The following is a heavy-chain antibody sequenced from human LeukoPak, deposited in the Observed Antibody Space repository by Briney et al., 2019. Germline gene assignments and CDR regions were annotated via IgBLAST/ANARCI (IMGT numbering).Heavy chain of an antibody. V-gene: IGHV1-69*05. CDR2: IIPIFGTA. D-gene: IGHD3-22*01. CDR1: GGTFSSYA. CDR3: ARDHLPLAYYDRLDAFDI. J-gene: IGHJ3*02. Sequence: SVKVSCKPSGGTFSSYAISWVRQAPGQGLEWMGRIIPIFGTANYAQKFQGRVTITTDESTSTAYMELSSLRSEDTAVYYCARDHLPLAYYDRLDAFDIWGQGTMVTVSS.